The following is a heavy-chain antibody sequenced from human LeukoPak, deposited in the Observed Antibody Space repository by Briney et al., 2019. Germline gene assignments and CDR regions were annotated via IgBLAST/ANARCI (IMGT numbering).Heavy chain of an antibody. CDR1: GFTFSSYW. J-gene: IGHJ6*02. CDR2: IKQDGRDK. D-gene: IGHD5-24*01. Sequence: GGSLRLSCAASGFTFSSYWMNWVRQAPGKGLEWVATIKQDGRDKYYVDSVKGRFTISRDDAKNSLYLQMYSLRVEDTAVYYCASLYKSTRRDGYNQGYYYYGMDVWGQGTTVTVSS. CDR3: ASLYKSTRRDGYNQGYYYYGMDV. V-gene: IGHV3-7*03.